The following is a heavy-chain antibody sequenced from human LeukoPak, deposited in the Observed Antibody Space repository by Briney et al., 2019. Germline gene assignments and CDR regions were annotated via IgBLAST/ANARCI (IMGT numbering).Heavy chain of an antibody. V-gene: IGHV3-11*04. CDR1: GFTFSDYF. CDR2: ISSSSSTI. J-gene: IGHJ4*02. D-gene: IGHD3-22*01. Sequence: GGSLRLSCAASGFTFSDYFMSWIRQAPQKGLEWVSYISSSSSTIYYADSVKGRFTISRDNAKNSLYLRMNSLRDEDTAVYYCARATDYYDSSGYYGFDYWGQGTLVTVSS. CDR3: ARATDYYDSSGYYGFDY.